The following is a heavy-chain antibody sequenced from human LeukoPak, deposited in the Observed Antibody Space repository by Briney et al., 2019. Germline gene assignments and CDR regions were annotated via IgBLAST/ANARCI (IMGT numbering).Heavy chain of an antibody. CDR2: IYHSGST. J-gene: IGHJ4*02. V-gene: IGHV4-30-2*01. D-gene: IGHD3/OR15-3a*01. Sequence: SEALSLTCTVSGGSISSGGYYWSWIRQPPGKGLEWIGYIYHSGSTYYNPSLKSRVTISVDRSKNQFSLKLSSVTAADTAVYYCARNWDWYYFDYWGQGTLVTVSS. CDR3: ARNWDWYYFDY. CDR1: GGSISSGGYY.